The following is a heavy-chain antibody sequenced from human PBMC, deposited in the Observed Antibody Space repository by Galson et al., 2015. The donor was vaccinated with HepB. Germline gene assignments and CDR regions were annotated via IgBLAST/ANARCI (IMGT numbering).Heavy chain of an antibody. CDR1: GFTVSSNY. J-gene: IGHJ4*02. V-gene: IGHV3-53*01. Sequence: SLRLSCAASGFTVSSNYMPWVRQAPGKGLEWISVIHTGGSPYYADSVGGRFTISRDISRNTRYLQMSSLRVEDTAVYYCASLALDYWGQGTLVTVSS. CDR3: ASLALDY. CDR2: IHTGGSP.